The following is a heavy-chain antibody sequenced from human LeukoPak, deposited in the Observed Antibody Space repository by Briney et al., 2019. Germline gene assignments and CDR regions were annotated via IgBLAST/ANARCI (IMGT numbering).Heavy chain of an antibody. V-gene: IGHV5-51*01. D-gene: IGHD5-24*01. CDR3: ARNKGDGYNYEGTWYFDY. CDR2: IYPGDSDT. J-gene: IGHJ4*02. Sequence: GESLKISCKGSGYSFTSYWIGWVRQMSGKGLEWMGIIYPGDSDTRYSPSFQGQVTISADKSISTAYLQWSSLKASDTAMYYCARNKGDGYNYEGTWYFDYWGQGTLVTVSS. CDR1: GYSFTSYW.